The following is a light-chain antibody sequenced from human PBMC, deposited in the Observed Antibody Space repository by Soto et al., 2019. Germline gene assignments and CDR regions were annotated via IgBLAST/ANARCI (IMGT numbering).Light chain of an antibody. V-gene: IGKV1-5*03. CDR1: QSVSTW. CDR2: KAS. J-gene: IGKJ1*01. CDR3: QQYNTYLT. Sequence: DIQLTQSPSTLSASVGDRVTITCRASQSVSTWLSWYQKKPGKAPKLLIYKASILESGVPSRFSGSVSGTEFTLTISSLQADDFATYYCQQYNTYLTFGQGTRVEIK.